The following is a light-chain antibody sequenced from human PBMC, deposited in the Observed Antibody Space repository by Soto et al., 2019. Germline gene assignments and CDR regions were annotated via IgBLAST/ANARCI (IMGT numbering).Light chain of an antibody. J-gene: IGKJ1*01. CDR1: QSVSSN. CDR3: QQYNDRPGT. V-gene: IGKV3-15*01. Sequence: EIVMTQSPATLSVSPGERATLSCRASQSVSSNLAWFQQKPGQAPRLLIYGASTRATGIPATFSGSGSGTEFTLTISSLQSEDFAVYYCQQYNDRPGTFGQGTRV. CDR2: GAS.